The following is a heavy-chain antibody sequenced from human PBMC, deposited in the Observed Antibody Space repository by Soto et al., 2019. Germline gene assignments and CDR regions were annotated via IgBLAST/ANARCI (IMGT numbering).Heavy chain of an antibody. CDR2: ISYDGSNK. V-gene: IGHV3-30*18. CDR3: AKDLWSGYYAANYYYYGMDV. Sequence: QVQLVESGGGVVQPGRSLRLSCAASGFTFSSYGMHWVRQAPGKGLEWVAVISYDGSNKYYADSVKGRFTISRDNSKNTLYLQMNSLRAEDTAVYYCAKDLWSGYYAANYYYYGMDVW. J-gene: IGHJ6*01. CDR1: GFTFSSYG. D-gene: IGHD3-3*01.